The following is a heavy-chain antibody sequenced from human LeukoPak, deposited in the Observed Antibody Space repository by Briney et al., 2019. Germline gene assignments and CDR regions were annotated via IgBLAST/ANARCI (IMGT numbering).Heavy chain of an antibody. CDR3: ARDRAMVRGVDYYYMDV. CDR2: IYTSGST. CDR1: GGSISSYY. J-gene: IGHJ6*03. D-gene: IGHD3-10*01. V-gene: IGHV4-4*07. Sequence: SETLSLTCTASGGSISSYYWSWIRQPAGKGLEWIGRIYTSGSTNYNPSLKSRVTMSVDTSKNQFSLKLSSVTAADTAVYYCARDRAMVRGVDYYYMDVWGKGTTVTVSS.